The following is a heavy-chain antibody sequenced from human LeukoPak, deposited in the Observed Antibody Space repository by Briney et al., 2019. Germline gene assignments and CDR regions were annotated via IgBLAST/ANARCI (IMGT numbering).Heavy chain of an antibody. CDR1: GVTFSDYV. D-gene: IGHD4-23*01. J-gene: IGHJ4*02. CDR2: ISHDGSTK. CDR3: AKDGGNYYIDY. Sequence: AGGSLRLSCAASGVTFSDYVMHWVRQAPGKGPEWMAFISHDGSTKLYADSVRGRFTISRDNSKNTVFLQMNSLRPEDTAVYFCAKDGGNYYIDYWGQGTLVTVSS. V-gene: IGHV3-30*18.